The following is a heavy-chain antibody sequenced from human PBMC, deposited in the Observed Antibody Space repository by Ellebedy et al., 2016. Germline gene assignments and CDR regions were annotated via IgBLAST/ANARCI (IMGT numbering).Heavy chain of an antibody. CDR3: AKADGVRRQWLVRGGMDV. CDR1: GFTFDDYA. CDR2: ISWNSGSI. D-gene: IGHD6-19*01. Sequence: GGSLRLSCAASGFTFDDYAMHWVRQAPGKGLEWVSGISWNSGSIGYADSVKGRFTISRDNAKNSLYLQMNSLRAEDTALYYCAKADGVRRQWLVRGGMDVWGQGTTVTVSS. J-gene: IGHJ6*02. V-gene: IGHV3-9*01.